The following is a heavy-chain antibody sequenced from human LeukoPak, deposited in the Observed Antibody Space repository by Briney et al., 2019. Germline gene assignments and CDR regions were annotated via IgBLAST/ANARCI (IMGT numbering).Heavy chain of an antibody. CDR2: IKQDGSEK. CDR3: ARSGPLHSFDY. Sequence: PGGSLRLSCAASGFTFSSYWMSWVRQAPGKGLEWVANIKQDGSEKYYVDSVKGRFTISRDNAKNSLYLQMNSLRANDTAVYYCARSGPLHSFDYWGQGVLVTVSP. V-gene: IGHV3-7*01. CDR1: GFTFSSYW. D-gene: IGHD2-15*01. J-gene: IGHJ4*02.